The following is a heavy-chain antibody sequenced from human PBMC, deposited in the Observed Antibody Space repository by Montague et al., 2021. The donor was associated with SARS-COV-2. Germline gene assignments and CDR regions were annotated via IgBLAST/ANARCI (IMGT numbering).Heavy chain of an antibody. CDR2: INHSGST. J-gene: IGHJ4*02. CDR1: GGSFSGHY. D-gene: IGHD3-10*01. CDR3: ARGARQGYGFRLGSFDY. Sequence: SETLSLTCAVYGGSFSGHYWNWIRQPPGKGLEWIGEINHSGSTNNNPSLKSRVTTSVDTSKNQFSLKLSSVTAADTAVYYCARGARQGYGFRLGSFDYWGQGTLVTASS. V-gene: IGHV4-34*01.